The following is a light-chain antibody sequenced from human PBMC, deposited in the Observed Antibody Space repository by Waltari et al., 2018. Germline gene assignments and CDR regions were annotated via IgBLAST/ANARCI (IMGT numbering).Light chain of an antibody. CDR3: QQRHDWPLN. V-gene: IGKV3-11*01. Sequence: ILLTQSPVTLSVSPGERATLSCKASQRVRSYLAWYQQQPGQAPRLLIYDATNRASGIPAMFSGSGSGTDFTLTISNVEPEDFAVYYCQQRHDWPLNFGGGTKLEIK. J-gene: IGKJ4*01. CDR1: QRVRSY. CDR2: DAT.